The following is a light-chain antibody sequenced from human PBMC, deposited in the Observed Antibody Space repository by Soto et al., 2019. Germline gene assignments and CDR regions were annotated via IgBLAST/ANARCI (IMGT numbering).Light chain of an antibody. V-gene: IGKV3-20*01. CDR2: AS. CDR3: HHNGTSAR. J-gene: IGKJ3*01. Sequence: EIVLTQSPGTLSLSPGERATLSCRASQSVSDMYLAWYQQKPGQAPRLLIYASNRATGIPDRFSGSGSGTDFTLTISRLEHEDFAVYYCHHNGTSARFGPGTKVEIK. CDR1: QSVSDMY.